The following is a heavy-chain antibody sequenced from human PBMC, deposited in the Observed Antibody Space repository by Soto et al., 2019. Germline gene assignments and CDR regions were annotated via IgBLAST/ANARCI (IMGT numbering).Heavy chain of an antibody. D-gene: IGHD3-22*01. Sequence: PGWSLRLSCAASGFTFSSYSMNWVRQAPGKGLEWVSSISSSSSYIYYADSVKGRFTISRDNAKNSLYLQMNSLRAEDTAVYYCARDYYYDSSGYYAGFDYWGQGTLVTVSS. CDR3: ARDYYYDSSGYYAGFDY. V-gene: IGHV3-21*01. J-gene: IGHJ4*02. CDR1: GFTFSSYS. CDR2: ISSSSSYI.